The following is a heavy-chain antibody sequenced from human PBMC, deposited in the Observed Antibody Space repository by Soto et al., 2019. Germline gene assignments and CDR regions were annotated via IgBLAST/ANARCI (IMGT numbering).Heavy chain of an antibody. CDR1: GFIFNDYA. CDR2: ISGRGGRG. V-gene: IGHV3-23*01. CDR3: AKPSHFGHYAGSFDS. D-gene: IGHD4-17*01. Sequence: GVSLRLSCATSGFIFNDYAINWVRQAPGKGLEWVASISGRGGRGVYADSLKGRFTISRDNSKKTIYLQMSNLRVEDTAMYYCAKPSHFGHYAGSFDSWGQGTLVTVSS. J-gene: IGHJ4*02.